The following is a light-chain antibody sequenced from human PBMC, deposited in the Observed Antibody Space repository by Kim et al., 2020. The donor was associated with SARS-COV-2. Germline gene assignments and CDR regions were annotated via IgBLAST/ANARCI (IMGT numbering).Light chain of an antibody. Sequence: GSLGEGVTLSCRASQSISSNIAWYQQKPGQAPRLLIYGESVRATGVPTRFSISGLGTEFTLTISSLQSEDFAVYFCQHYTTWPLSFGGGTKVDIK. V-gene: IGKV3-15*01. J-gene: IGKJ4*01. CDR1: QSISSN. CDR2: GES. CDR3: QHYTTWPLS.